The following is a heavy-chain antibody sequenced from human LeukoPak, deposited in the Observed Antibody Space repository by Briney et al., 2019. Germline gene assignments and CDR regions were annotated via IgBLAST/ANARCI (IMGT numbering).Heavy chain of an antibody. D-gene: IGHD3-3*01. CDR1: GFTFSSYV. Sequence: GGSLRLSCAAAGFTFSSYVMSWVRHAPGKGREGGSAISGSGGSTYYADSVKGRFTISRDNSKNTLYLQMNSLRAEDTAVYYCAKEHKNYDFWSGLDYWGQGTLVTVSS. CDR3: AKEHKNYDFWSGLDY. J-gene: IGHJ4*02. V-gene: IGHV3-23*01. CDR2: ISGSGGST.